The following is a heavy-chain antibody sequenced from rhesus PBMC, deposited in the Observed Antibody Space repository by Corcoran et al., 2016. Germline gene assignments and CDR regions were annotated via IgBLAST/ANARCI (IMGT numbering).Heavy chain of an antibody. CDR3: ARVKGSGSNSLDV. CDR2: IKGRGSST. D-gene: IGHD2-21*01. Sequence: QLQLQESGPGLVKTSETLSLTCACSSASISRSYWIWIRQAPGKGLNCIGYIKGRGSSTTYNPPLKSRVTRSLDTSKNQISLKVSSVTAADTAVYYCARVKGSGSNSLDVWGRGVLVTVSS. CDR1: SASISRSY. J-gene: IGHJ5-2*02. V-gene: IGHV4-169*01.